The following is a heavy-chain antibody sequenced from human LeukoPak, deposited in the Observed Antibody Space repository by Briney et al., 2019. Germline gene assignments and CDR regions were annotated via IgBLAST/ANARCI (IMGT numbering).Heavy chain of an antibody. CDR2: IKHSGST. V-gene: IGHV4-34*01. CDR1: GGSFSGYY. D-gene: IGHD4-17*01. CDR3: ARGDVRHDYGVMGAFDY. J-gene: IGHJ4*02. Sequence: PSETLSLTCAVYGGSFSGYYWSWIRQPPGKGLEWIGEIKHSGSTNYNPPLNSRVTISVDTSKNQFSLKLSSATAADTAVYYCARGDVRHDYGVMGAFDYWGQGTLVTVSS.